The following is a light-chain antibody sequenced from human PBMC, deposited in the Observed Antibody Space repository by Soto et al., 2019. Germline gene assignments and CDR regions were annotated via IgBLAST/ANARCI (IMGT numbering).Light chain of an antibody. CDR1: SSDIGAYNY. CDR3: SSFADSSARDYV. CDR2: DVT. J-gene: IGLJ1*01. Sequence: QSALTQPASVSGSPGQSIAISCTGSSSDIGAYNYVSWYQHHPGKAPKLIIYDVTSRPSGVSSRFSGAKSGNTASLTISGLQADDESDYYCSSFADSSARDYVFGSGTQLTVL. V-gene: IGLV2-14*01.